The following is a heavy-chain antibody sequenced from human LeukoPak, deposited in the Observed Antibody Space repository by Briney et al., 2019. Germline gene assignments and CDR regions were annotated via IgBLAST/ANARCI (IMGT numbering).Heavy chain of an antibody. J-gene: IGHJ4*02. V-gene: IGHV3-23*01. CDR2: ISGTSGTI. Sequence: GSLRLSCAASGFTFSNYAMSWVRQAPGKGLEWVSGISGTSGTINYAAPVKGRFTISRDNSKNTLYLQMNSLRVDDMAVYYCAKRLGDPRAFDYWGQGTLVTVSS. D-gene: IGHD2-21*02. CDR3: AKRLGDPRAFDY. CDR1: GFTFSNYA.